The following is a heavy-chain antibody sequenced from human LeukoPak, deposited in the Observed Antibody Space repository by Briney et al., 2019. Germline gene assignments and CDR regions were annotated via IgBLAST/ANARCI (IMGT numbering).Heavy chain of an antibody. CDR1: GYTFTSYG. Sequence: GASVKVSCKASGYTFTSYGISWVRQAPGLGLEWMGWISAYNGNTNYAQKLQGRVTMTTDTSTSTAYMELRSLRSDDTAVYYCARDTPLPYQLLSPDAFDIWGQGTMVTVSS. V-gene: IGHV1-18*01. J-gene: IGHJ3*02. CDR2: ISAYNGNT. CDR3: ARDTPLPYQLLSPDAFDI. D-gene: IGHD2-2*01.